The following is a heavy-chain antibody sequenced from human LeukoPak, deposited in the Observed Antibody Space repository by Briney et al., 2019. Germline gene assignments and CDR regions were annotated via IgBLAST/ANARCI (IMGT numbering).Heavy chain of an antibody. Sequence: ASVKVSCKASGGTFSSYDISWVRQAPGQGLEWMGGIIPIFGTANYAQKFQGRVTITADESTSTAYMELSSLRSEDTAVYYCARGYSGYDYYYYYMDVWGKGTTVTISS. V-gene: IGHV1-69*01. CDR3: ARGYSGYDYYYYYMDV. CDR1: GGTFSSYD. J-gene: IGHJ6*03. D-gene: IGHD5-12*01. CDR2: IIPIFGTA.